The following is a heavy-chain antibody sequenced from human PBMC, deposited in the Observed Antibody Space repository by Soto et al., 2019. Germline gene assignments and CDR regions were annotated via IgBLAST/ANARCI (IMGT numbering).Heavy chain of an antibody. Sequence: SGPTLVNPTQTLTLTCTFSGFSLSTRAMCVSWIRQSPGKALEWLALINWDDDKYYNTSLKTRLTISKDTSKNQVVLTMTNMDPVDTDTYYCARIPGYYGSQSYTFFDYWGPGTLVTVSS. CDR2: INWDDDK. CDR3: ARIPGYYGSQSYTFFDY. CDR1: GFSLSTRAMC. D-gene: IGHD3-10*01. J-gene: IGHJ4*02. V-gene: IGHV2-70*01.